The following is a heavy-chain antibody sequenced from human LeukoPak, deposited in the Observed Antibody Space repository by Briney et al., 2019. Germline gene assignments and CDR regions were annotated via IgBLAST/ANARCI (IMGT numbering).Heavy chain of an antibody. CDR2: IHYSGRP. CDR3: ARFGVDYDMDV. V-gene: IGHV4-59*11. D-gene: IGHD3-16*01. J-gene: IGHJ6*02. CDR1: GGSISGHY. Sequence: SETLSLTCTVSGGSISGHYWNWIRQPPGKGLEWIGQIHYSGRPDYNPSLKSRVTISVDTSKNQPSLKVTSVTGADTAVYYCARFGVDYDMDVWGQGTTVTVSS.